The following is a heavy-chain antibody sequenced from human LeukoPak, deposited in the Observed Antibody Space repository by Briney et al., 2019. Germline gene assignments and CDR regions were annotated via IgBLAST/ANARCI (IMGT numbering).Heavy chain of an antibody. CDR2: INHSGST. CDR3: AKGPAYSSSWYSLLGDY. D-gene: IGHD6-13*01. V-gene: IGHV4-34*01. J-gene: IGHJ4*02. Sequence: SETLSLTCAVYGGSFSGYYWSWIRQPPGKGLEWIGEINHSGSTNYNPSLKSRVTISVDTSKNQFSLKLSSVTAADTAVYYCAKGPAYSSSWYSLLGDYWGQGTLVTVSS. CDR1: GGSFSGYY.